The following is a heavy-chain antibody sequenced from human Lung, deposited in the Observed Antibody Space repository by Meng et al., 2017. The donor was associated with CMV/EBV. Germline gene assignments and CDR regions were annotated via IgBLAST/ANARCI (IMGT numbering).Heavy chain of an antibody. CDR2: ISAYNGNT. Sequence: ASVKVSCKASGYTFTSYGISWVRQAPGQGLEWMGWISAYNGNTNYAQKLQGRVTMTTDTSTSTAYMELRSLRSDDTAVYYCARALGYCSSTSCYRGYYFDYWGQGTLVTVSS. J-gene: IGHJ4*02. CDR1: GYTFTSYG. V-gene: IGHV1-18*01. D-gene: IGHD2-2*01. CDR3: ARALGYCSSTSCYRGYYFDY.